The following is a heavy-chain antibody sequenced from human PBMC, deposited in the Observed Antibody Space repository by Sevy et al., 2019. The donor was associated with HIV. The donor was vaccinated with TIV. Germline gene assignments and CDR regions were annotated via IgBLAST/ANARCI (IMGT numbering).Heavy chain of an antibody. CDR2: ISSTSSYI. Sequence: GGSLRLSCAASGFTFNLYSMNYVRQVPGRGLEWVSSISSTSSYIFYGASVKGRFTISRDNTKNSRYLQMNSLRAEDTAVYYCARGAGDPVGALDIWGQGTMVTVSS. J-gene: IGHJ3*02. CDR1: GFTFNLYS. V-gene: IGHV3-21*01. CDR3: ARGAGDPVGALDI. D-gene: IGHD4-17*01.